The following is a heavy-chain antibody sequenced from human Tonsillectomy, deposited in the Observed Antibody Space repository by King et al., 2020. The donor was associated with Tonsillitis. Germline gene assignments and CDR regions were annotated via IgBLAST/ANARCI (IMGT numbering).Heavy chain of an antibody. CDR3: ARGVYYDSSGYYAHFDY. Sequence: VQLVQSGAEVKKPGASVKVSCKASGYTFTRYYMHWVRQAPGQGLEWMWIINPSGGSTSYAQKFQGRVTMTRDTSTSTVYMELSSLRSEDTAVYYCARGVYYDSSGYYAHFDYWGQGTLVTVSS. V-gene: IGHV1-46*03. J-gene: IGHJ4*02. CDR1: GYTFTRYY. D-gene: IGHD3-22*01. CDR2: INPSGGST.